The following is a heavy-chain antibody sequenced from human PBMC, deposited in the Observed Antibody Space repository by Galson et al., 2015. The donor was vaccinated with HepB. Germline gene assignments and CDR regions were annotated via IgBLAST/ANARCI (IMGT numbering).Heavy chain of an antibody. CDR1: GFTFSSYA. CDR2: ISGSGGST. CDR3: AKAPDIAVAENYFDY. Sequence: SLRLSCAASGFTFSSYAMSWVRQALGKGLEWVSAISGSGGSTYYADSVKGRFTISRDNSKNTLYLQMNSLRAEDTAVYYCAKAPDIAVAENYFDYWGQGTLVTVSS. V-gene: IGHV3-23*01. D-gene: IGHD6-19*01. J-gene: IGHJ4*02.